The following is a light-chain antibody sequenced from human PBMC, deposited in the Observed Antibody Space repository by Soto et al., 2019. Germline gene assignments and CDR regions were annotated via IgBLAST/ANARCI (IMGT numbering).Light chain of an antibody. CDR3: QQYVSSPWA. V-gene: IGKV3-20*01. J-gene: IGKJ1*01. CDR2: GAS. Sequence: EIVLAQSPGTLSLSPGERATLSCRASQSVTNSFLAWYQQKPGQAPRLLIYGASRRATGIPDRFSCSGSGTDFTLTISRLEPEDFAVYYCQQYVSSPWAFGQGTKVEI. CDR1: QSVTNSF.